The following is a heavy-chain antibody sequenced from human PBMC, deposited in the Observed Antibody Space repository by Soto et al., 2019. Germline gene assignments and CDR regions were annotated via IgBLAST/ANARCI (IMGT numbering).Heavy chain of an antibody. J-gene: IGHJ4*02. D-gene: IGHD5-12*01. CDR1: GFSFSSYA. CDR3: ASAGGSGVNLISAFYH. Sequence: QVQLVESGGGVVQPGRSLRLSCAASGFSFSSYAMHWVRQAPGKGLEWVASISYGGTNKYYADSVKGRFTISRDNSENTLYLQMNSLRPEETAVFYCASAGGSGVNLISAFYHLCLGTLVTVSS. CDR2: ISYGGTNK. V-gene: IGHV3-30-3*01.